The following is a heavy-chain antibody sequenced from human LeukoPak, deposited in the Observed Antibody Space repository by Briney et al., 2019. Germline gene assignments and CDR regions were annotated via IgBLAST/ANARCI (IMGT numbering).Heavy chain of an antibody. D-gene: IGHD2-15*01. V-gene: IGHV3-48*04. CDR2: ISSSGDTI. CDR1: GFTFSSYA. CDR3: ARDQTPFY. J-gene: IGHJ4*02. Sequence: PGGSLRLSCAASGFTFSSYAMSWVRQAPGKGLEWISYISSSGDTIFYADSVKGRFTISRDNAKNSLYLQMNSLRADDTAVYYCARDQTPFYWGQGSLVTVSS.